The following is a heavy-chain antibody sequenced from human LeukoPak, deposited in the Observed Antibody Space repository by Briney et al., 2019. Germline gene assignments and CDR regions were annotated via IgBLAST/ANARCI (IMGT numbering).Heavy chain of an antibody. Sequence: SETLSLTCAVYGGSFSGYYWSWIRQPPGKGLEWIGEINHSGSTNYNPSLKSRVTISVDTSKNQFSLKLSSVTAADTAVYYCAGGCIAVATRTIRFYYYYYMDVWGKGTTVTVSS. CDR1: GGSFSGYY. CDR2: INHSGST. J-gene: IGHJ6*03. D-gene: IGHD6-19*01. CDR3: AGGCIAVATRTIRFYYYYYMDV. V-gene: IGHV4-34*01.